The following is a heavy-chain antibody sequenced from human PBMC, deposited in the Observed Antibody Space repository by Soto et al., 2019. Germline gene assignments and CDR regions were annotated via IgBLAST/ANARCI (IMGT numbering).Heavy chain of an antibody. D-gene: IGHD6-13*01. CDR1: GFTFSSYY. CDR3: GRLARGAAGGTF. Sequence: EVQLVESGGGLVQPGGSLRLSCVASGFTFSSYYMTWARQVPGRGLEWLAKIKQDGSEKSYVDSVRGRFTISRDNAKESVYLQMDSLRADDTAVYFCGRLARGAAGGTFWDQGTLVTVSS. V-gene: IGHV3-7*03. CDR2: IKQDGSEK. J-gene: IGHJ4*02.